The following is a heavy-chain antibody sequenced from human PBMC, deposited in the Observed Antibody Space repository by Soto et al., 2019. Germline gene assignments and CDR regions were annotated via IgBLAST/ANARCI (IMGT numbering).Heavy chain of an antibody. CDR1: GFTFSRSS. V-gene: IGHV3-73*01. CDR3: TRLMHPRAFYI. Sequence: GGSLRLSCAASGFTFSRSSMHWVRQASGKGREWVVRIRSKANSYATAYAASVKGRFTISRDDSKNTAYLQMNSLKTEDTAVYYYTRLMHPRAFYIWGQGTMVTVS. J-gene: IGHJ3*02. CDR2: IRSKANSYAT.